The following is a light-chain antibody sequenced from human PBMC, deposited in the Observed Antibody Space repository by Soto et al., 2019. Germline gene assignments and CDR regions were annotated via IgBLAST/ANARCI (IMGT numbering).Light chain of an antibody. J-gene: IGKJ1*01. Sequence: EIVLIQSPATLSLSPGERATLSCRASQSVGSYLAWYQQKPGQAPRLLIYGASTRATGIPARFSGSGSGTEFTLTISSLQSEDFAVYYCQHYNDWPTFGQGTKVDIK. CDR3: QHYNDWPT. CDR1: QSVGSY. CDR2: GAS. V-gene: IGKV3-15*01.